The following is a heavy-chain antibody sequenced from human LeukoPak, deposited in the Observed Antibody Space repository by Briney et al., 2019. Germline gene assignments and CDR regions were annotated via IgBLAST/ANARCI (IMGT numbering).Heavy chain of an antibody. CDR1: GFTFSSYS. D-gene: IGHD5-24*01. J-gene: IGHJ4*02. Sequence: PGGSLRLSCAASGFTFSSYSMHWVRQAPGKGLEWVAVISFDGSNKYYADSVKGRFTISRDNSKNTLYLQMNSLRAEDTAVYYCARDRDGYNRNFDYWGQGTLVTVSS. CDR2: ISFDGSNK. V-gene: IGHV3-30*04. CDR3: ARDRDGYNRNFDY.